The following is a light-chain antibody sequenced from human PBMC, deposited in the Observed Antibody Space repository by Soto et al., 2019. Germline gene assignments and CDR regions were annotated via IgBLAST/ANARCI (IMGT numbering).Light chain of an antibody. Sequence: QSALTQPRSVSGSPGQSVTISCTGTSSDVGGYYYVSWYQQHPDKAPKLMTYDVSKRPSGVPDRFSGSKSGNTASLTISGLQAEDEADYYCCSYAGSYTVIFGGGTKVTVL. CDR3: CSYAGSYTVI. J-gene: IGLJ2*01. V-gene: IGLV2-11*01. CDR2: DVS. CDR1: SSDVGGYYY.